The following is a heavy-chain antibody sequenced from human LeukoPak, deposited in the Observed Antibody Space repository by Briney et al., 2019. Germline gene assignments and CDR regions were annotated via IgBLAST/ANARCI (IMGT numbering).Heavy chain of an antibody. J-gene: IGHJ5*02. Sequence: PSETLSLTCTVSGGSISSYYWSWIRQPPGKGLEWIGYTYYSGSTNYNPSLKSRVTISVDTSKNQFSLKLSSVTAADTAVYYCARLAIPLLWFGEFRGFDPWGQGTLVTVSS. D-gene: IGHD3-10*01. CDR2: TYYSGST. CDR1: GGSISSYY. CDR3: ARLAIPLLWFGEFRGFDP. V-gene: IGHV4-59*08.